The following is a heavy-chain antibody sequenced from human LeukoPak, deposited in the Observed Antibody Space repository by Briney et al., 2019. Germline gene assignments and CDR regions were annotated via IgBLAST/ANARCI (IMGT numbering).Heavy chain of an antibody. D-gene: IGHD2/OR15-2a*01. V-gene: IGHV3-7*01. CDR1: GFTFSRNW. Sequence: PGGSLTLSCEGSGFTFSRNWMSWVRQAPGKGLQWVASTNPDASRKEYVDSVRGRFTITRDNTKNSLFLQMNSLGAEDTAVYYCAKLLGTVTTYDFWGQGALVIVSS. CDR3: AKLLGTVTTYDF. J-gene: IGHJ4*02. CDR2: TNPDASRK.